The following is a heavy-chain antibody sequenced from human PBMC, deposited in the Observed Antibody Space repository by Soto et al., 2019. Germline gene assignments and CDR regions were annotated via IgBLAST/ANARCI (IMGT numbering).Heavy chain of an antibody. J-gene: IGHJ5*02. V-gene: IGHV4-30-2*01. D-gene: IGHD2-15*01. CDR1: GGSISSGGYS. Sequence: QLQLQESGSGLVKPSQTLSLTCAVSGGSISSGGYSWSWIRQPPGKGLEWIGYIYHSGSTYYNPSLKRRVPISVDRSKNQFSLKLSSVTAADTAVYYCARALYCSGGSCYSWFDPWGQGTLVTVSS. CDR2: IYHSGST. CDR3: ARALYCSGGSCYSWFDP.